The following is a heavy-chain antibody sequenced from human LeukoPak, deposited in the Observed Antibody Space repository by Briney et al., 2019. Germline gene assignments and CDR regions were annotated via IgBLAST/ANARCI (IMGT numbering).Heavy chain of an antibody. CDR2: IYFSGGT. V-gene: IGHV4-39*07. D-gene: IGHD6-13*01. J-gene: IGHJ5*02. CDR3: ARGIAAAGSNWFDP. Sequence: SETLSLTCTVSGDSISSSNCYWGWIRQPPGKGLGWIGSIYFSGGTYYNPSLKSRVTISVDTSKNQFSLKLSSVTAADTAVYYCARGIAAAGSNWFDPWGQGTLVTVSS. CDR1: GDSISSSNCY.